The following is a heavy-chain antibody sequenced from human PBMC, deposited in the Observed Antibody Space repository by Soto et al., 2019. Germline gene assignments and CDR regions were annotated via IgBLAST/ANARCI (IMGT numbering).Heavy chain of an antibody. CDR1: GFTFSSYA. J-gene: IGHJ4*02. Sequence: GGSLRLSCAASGFTFSSYAMSWVRQAPGKGLEWVSAISGSGGSTYYADPVKGRFTISRDNSKNTLYLQMNSLRAEDTAVYYCAKGPLGYCSGGSCYSLGYWGQGTLVTVSS. D-gene: IGHD2-15*01. CDR2: ISGSGGST. CDR3: AKGPLGYCSGGSCYSLGY. V-gene: IGHV3-23*01.